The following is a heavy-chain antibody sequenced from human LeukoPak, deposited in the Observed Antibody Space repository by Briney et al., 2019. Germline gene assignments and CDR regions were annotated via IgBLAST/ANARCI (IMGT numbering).Heavy chain of an antibody. V-gene: IGHV4-4*07. Sequence: SETLSLTCSVSGGSISSYFWSWIRQPAGKGLEWIGRIYTSGSTNYTPSLKSRVTMSVDTSKNQFSLKLSSVTAADTAVYYCARDGPRVEVGATGFDYWGQGTLVTVSS. CDR3: ARDGPRVEVGATGFDY. D-gene: IGHD1-26*01. CDR2: IYTSGST. CDR1: GGSISSYF. J-gene: IGHJ4*02.